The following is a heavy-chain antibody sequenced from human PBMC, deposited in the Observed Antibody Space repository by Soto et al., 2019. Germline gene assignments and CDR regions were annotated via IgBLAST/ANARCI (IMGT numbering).Heavy chain of an antibody. D-gene: IGHD3-22*01. CDR2: ISSSSSTI. CDR1: GFTFSSYS. Sequence: GGSLRLSCAASGFTFSSYSMNWVRQAPGKGLEWVSYISSSSSTIYYADSVKGRFTISRDNAKNSLYLQMNSLRAEDTAVYYCAKSSPYYYDSSGYYYYFDYWGQGT. V-gene: IGHV3-48*01. CDR3: AKSSPYYYDSSGYYYYFDY. J-gene: IGHJ4*02.